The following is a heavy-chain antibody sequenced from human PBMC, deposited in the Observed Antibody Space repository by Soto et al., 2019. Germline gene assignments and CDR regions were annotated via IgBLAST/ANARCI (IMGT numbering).Heavy chain of an antibody. CDR3: ATTFYYGSGRYRLYYYYYYGMDV. Sequence: QVQLVQSGAEVKKPGASVKVSCKVSGYTLTELSMHWVRQAPGKGLEWMGGFDPEDGETIYAQKFQGRVTMTEDTSTDTAYMELSSLRSEDTAVYYCATTFYYGSGRYRLYYYYYYGMDVWGQGTTVTVSS. V-gene: IGHV1-24*01. CDR2: FDPEDGET. D-gene: IGHD3-10*01. J-gene: IGHJ6*02. CDR1: GYTLTELS.